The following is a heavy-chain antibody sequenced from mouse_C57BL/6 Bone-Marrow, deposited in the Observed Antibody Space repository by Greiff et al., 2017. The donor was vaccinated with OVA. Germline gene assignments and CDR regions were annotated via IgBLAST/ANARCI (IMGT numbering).Heavy chain of an antibody. CDR3: ARGVFPDYFDY. J-gene: IGHJ2*01. V-gene: IGHV1-50*01. CDR2: IDPSDSYT. CDR1: GYTFTSYW. Sequence: QVQLQQPGAELVKPGASVKLSCKASGYTFTSYWMQWVKQRPGQGLEWIGEIDPSDSYTNYNQKFKGKATLTVDPSSSTAYMQLSSLTSEDSAVYYCARGVFPDYFDYWGQGTTLTVSS.